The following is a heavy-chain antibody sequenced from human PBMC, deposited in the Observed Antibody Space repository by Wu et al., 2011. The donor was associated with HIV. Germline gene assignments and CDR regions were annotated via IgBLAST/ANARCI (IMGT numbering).Heavy chain of an antibody. Sequence: VQLVQSGAEVKKPGASVKVSCKASGYTLTGYYMHWVRQAPGQGLEWMGWISAYNGNTNYAQKLQGRVTMTTDTSTSTAYLELGSLRSDDTAVYYCARQSHMFAAFDIWGQGTMVTVSS. J-gene: IGHJ3*02. CDR2: ISAYNGNT. CDR3: ARQSHMFAAFDI. CDR1: GYTLTGYY. V-gene: IGHV1-18*04. D-gene: IGHD3-10*02.